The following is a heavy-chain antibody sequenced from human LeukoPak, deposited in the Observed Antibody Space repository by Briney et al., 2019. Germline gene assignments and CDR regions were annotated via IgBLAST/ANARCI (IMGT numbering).Heavy chain of an antibody. V-gene: IGHV3-48*03. D-gene: IGHD5-12*01. J-gene: IGHJ4*02. CDR2: ISSSGSTI. Sequence: GGSLRLSCAASGFTFSSYEMNWVRQAPGKGLEWVSYISSSGSTIYYADPVKGRFTISRDNAKNSLYLQMNSLRAEDTAVYYCARERYSGYDYGYYFDYWGQGTLVTVSS. CDR1: GFTFSSYE. CDR3: ARERYSGYDYGYYFDY.